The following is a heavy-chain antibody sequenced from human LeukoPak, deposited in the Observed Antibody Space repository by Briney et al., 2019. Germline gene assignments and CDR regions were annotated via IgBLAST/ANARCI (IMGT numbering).Heavy chain of an antibody. Sequence: PGGSLRLSCAASGFTFSSYAMSWVRQAPGKGLEWVSAISGSGGSTYYADSAKGRFTISRDSSKNTLYLQMNSLRAEDTAVYYCAKTSLGWHDILTGYYGGLDYWGQGTLVTVSS. D-gene: IGHD3-9*01. J-gene: IGHJ4*02. CDR2: ISGSGGST. CDR3: AKTSLGWHDILTGYYGGLDY. V-gene: IGHV3-23*01. CDR1: GFTFSSYA.